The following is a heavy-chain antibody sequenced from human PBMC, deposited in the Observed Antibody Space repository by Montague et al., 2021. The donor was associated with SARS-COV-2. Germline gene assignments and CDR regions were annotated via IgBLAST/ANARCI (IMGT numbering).Heavy chain of an antibody. D-gene: IGHD3-3*01. J-gene: IGHJ4*02. Sequence: SETLSLTCTVSGASISSRSYYWGWIRQPPGKGLEWIGFKYYSGGTYYNPTLKSPVTISGDTSKNQFSLKLSSVTAADTAVYYCATQPSSITIFGVVQGYYFDDWGQGTLVTVSS. V-gene: IGHV4-39*01. CDR3: ATQPSSITIFGVVQGYYFDD. CDR1: GASISSRSYY. CDR2: KYYSGGT.